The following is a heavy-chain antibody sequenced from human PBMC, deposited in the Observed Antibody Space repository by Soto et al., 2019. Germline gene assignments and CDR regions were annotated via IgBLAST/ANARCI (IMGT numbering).Heavy chain of an antibody. CDR3: AKVIGRLPRNWFDP. J-gene: IGHJ5*02. V-gene: IGHV3-23*01. Sequence: WGSLRLSCAASGFTFSSYAMSWVRQAPGKGLEWVSAISGSGGSTYYADSVKGRFTISRDNSKNTLYLQMNSLRAEDTAVYYCAKVIGRLPRNWFDPWGQGTLVTVSS. CDR2: ISGSGGST. CDR1: GFTFSSYA.